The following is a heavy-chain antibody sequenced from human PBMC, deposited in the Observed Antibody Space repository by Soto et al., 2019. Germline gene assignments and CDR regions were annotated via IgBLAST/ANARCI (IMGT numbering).Heavy chain of an antibody. CDR3: ARGRYCINGRCFLNWLDS. V-gene: IGHV4-30-4*01. D-gene: IGHD1-20*01. J-gene: IGHJ5*01. CDR2: IYKSATT. Sequence: SETLSLTCSVSGDSISNLDYFWAWIRQPPGQALEYIGYIYKSATTYYNPSFESRVAISVDTSKSQLSLNVTSVTAADTAVYFCARGRYCINGRCFLNWLDSWGDGALVTVSS. CDR1: GDSISNLDYF.